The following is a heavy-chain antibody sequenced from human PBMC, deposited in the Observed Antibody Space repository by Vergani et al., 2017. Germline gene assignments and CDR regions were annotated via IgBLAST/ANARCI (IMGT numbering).Heavy chain of an antibody. V-gene: IGHV1-2*02. D-gene: IGHD4-17*01. CDR3: ARAVEYYGDYVYWYFDL. CDR1: GYTFTGYY. CDR2: INPNSGGT. Sequence: QVQLVQSGAEVKKPGASVKVSCKASGYTFTGYYMHWVRQAPGQGLEWMGWINPNSGGTNYAQKFQGRVTMTRNTSISTAYMELSSLRSEDTAVYYCARAVEYYGDYVYWYFDLWGRGTLVTVSS. J-gene: IGHJ2*01.